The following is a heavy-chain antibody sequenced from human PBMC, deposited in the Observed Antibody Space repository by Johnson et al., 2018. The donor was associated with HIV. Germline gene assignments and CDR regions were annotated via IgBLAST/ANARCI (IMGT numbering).Heavy chain of an antibody. Sequence: QVQLVESGGGVVQPGRSLRLSCVASGFTFSTYGMHWVRQAPGKGLEWVAVIWYTGSNNYHADSVKGRFTISRDNSKNTLYVQMNSLRAEDTAVYYCAKSAASAGGDDAFDIWGQGTMVTVSS. CDR1: GFTFSTYG. CDR3: AKSAASAGGDDAFDI. CDR2: IWYTGSNN. D-gene: IGHD3-16*01. J-gene: IGHJ3*02. V-gene: IGHV3-33*06.